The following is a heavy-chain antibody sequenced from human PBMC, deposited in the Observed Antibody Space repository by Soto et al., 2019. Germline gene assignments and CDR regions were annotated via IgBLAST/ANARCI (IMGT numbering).Heavy chain of an antibody. CDR2: IYWDGDK. CDR1: GFSLSTSGAA. J-gene: IGHJ5*02. V-gene: IGHV2-5*02. D-gene: IGHD3-3*01. CDR3: AHRATMTIFGLIIENGIWFDP. Sequence: QINLIESGPTLVKPTQPLTLTCTFSGFSLSTSGAAVGWVRQPPGRALEGLALIYWDGDKRYNASLGNRLTITKDTSMNQVVLTLTNVHPADTATYYCAHRATMTIFGLIIENGIWFDPWGQGTRVIVSS.